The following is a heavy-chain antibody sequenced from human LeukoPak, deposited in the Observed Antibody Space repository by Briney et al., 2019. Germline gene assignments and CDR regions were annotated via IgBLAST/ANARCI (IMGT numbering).Heavy chain of an antibody. CDR3: ARDTAAGLYYFDY. D-gene: IGHD6-13*01. CDR1: GFTFSSYL. V-gene: IGHV3-7*01. CDR2: IKQDGSEK. J-gene: IGHJ4*02. Sequence: GGSLRLSCAASGFTFSSYLMSWVRQAPGKGLEWVANIKQDGSEKYYVDSVKGRFTISRDNAKNSLYLQMNSLRAEDTAVYYCARDTAAGLYYFDYWGQGTLVTVSS.